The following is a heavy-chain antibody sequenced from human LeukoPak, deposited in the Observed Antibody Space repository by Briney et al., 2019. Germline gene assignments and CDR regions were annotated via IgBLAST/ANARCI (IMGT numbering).Heavy chain of an antibody. CDR2: IIPIFGTA. V-gene: IGHV1-69*05. CDR1: GGTFSSYA. CDR3: ARLIYDSSGYYFDY. Sequence: GASVKVSCKASGGTFSSYAISWVRQAPGQGLEWIGRIIPIFGTANYARKFQGRVTITTDESTSTAYMELSSLRSEDTAVYYCARLIYDSSGYYFDYWGQGTLVTVSS. D-gene: IGHD3-22*01. J-gene: IGHJ4*02.